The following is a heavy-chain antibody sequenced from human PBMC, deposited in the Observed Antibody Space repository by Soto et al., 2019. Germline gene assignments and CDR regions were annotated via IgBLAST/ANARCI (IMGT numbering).Heavy chain of an antibody. CDR2: IGTAGDT. CDR1: GFTFSSYD. J-gene: IGHJ2*01. D-gene: IGHD6-19*01. Sequence: EVQLVESGGGLVQPGGSLRLSCAASGFTFSSYDMHWVRHATGKGLEWVSAIGTAGDTYYPGSVKGRFTISRENAKNSLYLQMNSLRAGDTAVYYCARRAVACSYWYFDLWGRGTLVTVSS. CDR3: ARRAVACSYWYFDL. V-gene: IGHV3-13*04.